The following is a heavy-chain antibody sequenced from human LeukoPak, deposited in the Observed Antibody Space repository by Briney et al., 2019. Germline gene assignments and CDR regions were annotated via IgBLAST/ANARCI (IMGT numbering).Heavy chain of an antibody. J-gene: IGHJ6*03. V-gene: IGHV3-23*01. CDR3: TRRGGSWSSADYYYYMDV. D-gene: IGHD6-13*01. CDR1: GFTFSSYG. CDR2: ISGSGGST. Sequence: GGSLRLSCAASGFTFSSYGMSWVRQAPGKGLEWVSAISGSGGSTYYADSVKGRFTISRDNSKNTLYLQMNSLKTEDTAVYYCTRRGGSWSSADYYYYMDVWGKGTTVTVSS.